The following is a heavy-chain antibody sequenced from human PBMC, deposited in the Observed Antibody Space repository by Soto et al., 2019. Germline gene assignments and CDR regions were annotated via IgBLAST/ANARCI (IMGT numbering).Heavy chain of an antibody. J-gene: IGHJ4*02. Sequence: PGGSLRLSCAASGFIFSNYAMNWVRQAPGKGLEWVSYISPSGTTTYYADSVKGRFTLSRDNAHNSLYLQMDSLRDEDTAVYYCARDLDYYDSSGYYYEPNYWGQGTLVTVSS. CDR2: ISPSGTTT. V-gene: IGHV3-48*02. CDR3: ARDLDYYDSSGYYYEPNY. D-gene: IGHD3-22*01. CDR1: GFIFSNYA.